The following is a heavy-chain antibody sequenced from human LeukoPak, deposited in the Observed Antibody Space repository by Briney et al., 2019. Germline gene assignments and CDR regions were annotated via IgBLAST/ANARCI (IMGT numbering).Heavy chain of an antibody. CDR1: GFTFSNYA. J-gene: IGHJ4*02. CDR2: ISYDGSNK. CDR3: AREGTAMAMTFDY. Sequence: GGSLRLSCAASGFTFSNYAMSWVRQAPGKGLEWVAVISYDGSNKYYADSVKGRFTISRDNSKNTLYLQMNSLRAEDTAVYYCAREGTAMAMTFDYWGQGTLVTVSS. D-gene: IGHD5-18*01. V-gene: IGHV3-30-3*01.